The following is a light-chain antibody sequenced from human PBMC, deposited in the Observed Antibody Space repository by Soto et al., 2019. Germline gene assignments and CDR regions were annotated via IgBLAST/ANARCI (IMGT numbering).Light chain of an antibody. CDR3: QQLSDWPPIT. CDR2: DAS. CDR1: QSVSTY. V-gene: IGKV3-11*01. Sequence: VLTQSPDTLSLSPGDRATLSCRASQSVSTYLAWYQQKPGQAPRLLIYDASNRATGIPARFSGSGSGTDFTLTISSLEPEDFAVYYCQQLSDWPPITFVQGTRLDI. J-gene: IGKJ5*01.